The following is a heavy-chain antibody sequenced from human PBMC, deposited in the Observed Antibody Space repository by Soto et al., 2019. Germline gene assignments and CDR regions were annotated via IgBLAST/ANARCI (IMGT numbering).Heavy chain of an antibody. CDR3: ARDLGFSGYVAFGMDV. D-gene: IGHD5-12*01. CDR2: IATAGDT. Sequence: EVQLVESGGRLIHPGGSLRLSCAVSGFTLSRYDMHWVRQATGKGLEWVSSIATAGDTYYPGSVKGRFTVSRENAKNSLYLQMNSLRDEDTAVYYCARDLGFSGYVAFGMDVWGQGTTVTVSS. J-gene: IGHJ6*02. V-gene: IGHV3-13*01. CDR1: GFTLSRYD.